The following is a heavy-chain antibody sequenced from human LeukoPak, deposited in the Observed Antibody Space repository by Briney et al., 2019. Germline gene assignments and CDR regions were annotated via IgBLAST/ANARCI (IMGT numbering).Heavy chain of an antibody. Sequence: PSETLSLTCAVYGGSFSGYYWSWIRQPPGKGLEWIGEINHSGSTNHNPSLKSRVTISVDTSKNQFSLKLSSVTAADTAVYYCARGRRIRTYSSSSGSYFDYWGQGTLVTVSS. CDR2: INHSGST. D-gene: IGHD6-6*01. J-gene: IGHJ4*02. CDR3: ARGRRIRTYSSSSGSYFDY. V-gene: IGHV4-34*01. CDR1: GGSFSGYY.